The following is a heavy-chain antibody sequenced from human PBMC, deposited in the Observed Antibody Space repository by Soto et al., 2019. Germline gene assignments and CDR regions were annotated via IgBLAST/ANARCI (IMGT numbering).Heavy chain of an antibody. V-gene: IGHV4-31*03. CDR2: IYYSGST. Sequence: SETLSLTCTVSGGSISSGGYYWSWIRQHPGKGLEWIGYIYYSGSTYCNPSLKSRVTISVDTSKNQFSLKLSSVTAADTAVYYCARDPDNPPEHYGMDVWGQGTTVTVSS. CDR3: ARDPDNPPEHYGMDV. CDR1: GGSISSGGYY. J-gene: IGHJ6*02. D-gene: IGHD1-20*01.